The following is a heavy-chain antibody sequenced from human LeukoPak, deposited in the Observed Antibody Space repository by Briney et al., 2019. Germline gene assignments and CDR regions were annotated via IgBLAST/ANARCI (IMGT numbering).Heavy chain of an antibody. CDR3: ARVVLTGWNYFDY. J-gene: IGHJ4*02. CDR2: IYYSGST. D-gene: IGHD3-9*01. V-gene: IGHV4-59*01. Sequence: SETLSLTCTVSGGSISSYYWSWIRQPPGKGLEWIGYIYYSGSTNYNPSLKSRVTISVDTSKNQFSLKLSSVTAADTAVYYYARVVLTGWNYFDYWGQGTLVTVSS. CDR1: GGSISSYY.